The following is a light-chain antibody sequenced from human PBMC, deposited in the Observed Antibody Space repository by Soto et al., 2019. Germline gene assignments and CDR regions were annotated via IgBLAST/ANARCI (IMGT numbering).Light chain of an antibody. CDR2: EGS. Sequence: QSALTQPASVSGSPGQSITISCTGTSSDIGSYDLVSWYQQQPGKAPKLKIYEGSKRPSGISNRFSGSKSGNTASLTISGLQAEDEADYYCCSYAGNRGLVFGGGTKVTVL. J-gene: IGLJ2*01. CDR3: CSYAGNRGLV. V-gene: IGLV2-23*01. CDR1: SSDIGSYDL.